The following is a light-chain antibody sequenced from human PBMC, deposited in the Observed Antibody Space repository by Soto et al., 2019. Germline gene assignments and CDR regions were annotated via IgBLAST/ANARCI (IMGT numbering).Light chain of an antibody. Sequence: QSVLTQPPSVSGAPGQRVTISCTGSSSNIGAGYDVQWYQQPPGSAPKPLIFGNSNRPSGVPDRFSGSKSGTSASLAITGLQAEDEADYYCQSYDSSLSVYVVFGGGTKLTVL. CDR1: SSNIGAGYD. CDR3: QSYDSSLSVYVV. V-gene: IGLV1-40*01. J-gene: IGLJ2*01. CDR2: GNS.